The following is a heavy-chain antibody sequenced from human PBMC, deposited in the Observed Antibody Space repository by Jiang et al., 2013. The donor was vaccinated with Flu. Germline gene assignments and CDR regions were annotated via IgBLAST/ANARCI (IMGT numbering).Heavy chain of an antibody. CDR3: ATLSRDGYNSFDY. CDR1: GGSISSYY. Sequence: KPSETLSLTCTVSGGSISSYYWSWIRQPPGKGLEWIGYIYYSGSTNXNPSLKSRVTISVDTSKNQFSLKLSSVTAADTAVYYCATLSRDGYNSFDYWGQGTLATVSS. J-gene: IGHJ4*02. CDR2: IYYSGST. D-gene: IGHD5-24*01. V-gene: IGHV4-59*08.